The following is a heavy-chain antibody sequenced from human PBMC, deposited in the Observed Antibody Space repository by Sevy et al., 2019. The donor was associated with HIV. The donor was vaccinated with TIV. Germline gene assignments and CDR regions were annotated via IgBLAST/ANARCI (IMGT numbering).Heavy chain of an antibody. CDR1: GFTFSSAW. Sequence: GGSLRLSCTASGFTFSSAWMSWVRQAPGKGLEWVGRIKSEFGGGAIDNAEPVKCRFTISREDSKNTVYLQMNSLKTEDTAVYYCITDPAYRGYDEEVINYYFYGMDVWGQGTTVTVSS. D-gene: IGHD5-12*01. V-gene: IGHV3-15*01. CDR3: ITDPAYRGYDEEVINYYFYGMDV. J-gene: IGHJ6*02. CDR2: IKSEFGGGAI.